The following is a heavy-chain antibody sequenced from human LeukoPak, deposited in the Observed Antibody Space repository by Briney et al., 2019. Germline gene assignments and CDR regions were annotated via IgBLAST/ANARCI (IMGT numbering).Heavy chain of an antibody. CDR3: ARRAIVVVPAAVNWFDP. J-gene: IGHJ5*02. CDR2: IYYSGST. D-gene: IGHD2-2*01. CDR1: GGSISSSSYY. V-gene: IGHV4-39*07. Sequence: SETLSLTCTVSGGSISSSSYYWGWIRQPPGKGLEWIGSIYYSGSTNYNPSLKSRVTISVDTSKNQFSLKLSSVTAADTAVYYCARRAIVVVPAAVNWFDPWGQGTLVTVSS.